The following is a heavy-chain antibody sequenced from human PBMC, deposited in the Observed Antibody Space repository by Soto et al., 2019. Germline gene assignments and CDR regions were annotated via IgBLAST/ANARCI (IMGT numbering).Heavy chain of an antibody. Sequence: QVQLVQSGAEVKKPGSSVKVSCKASGGTFSSYAISWVRQAPGQGLEWMGGIIPIFGTANYAQKFQGRVTITADESTSTAYMELSSLRSEDTAVYYCVRGMYSGSSWSPPSYYYGMDVWGQGTTVTVSS. CDR3: VRGMYSGSSWSPPSYYYGMDV. CDR1: GGTFSSYA. D-gene: IGHD6-13*01. V-gene: IGHV1-69*01. CDR2: IIPIFGTA. J-gene: IGHJ6*02.